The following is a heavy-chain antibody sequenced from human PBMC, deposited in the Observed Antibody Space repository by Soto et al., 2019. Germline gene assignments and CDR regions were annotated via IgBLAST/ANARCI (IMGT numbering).Heavy chain of an antibody. CDR2: ISSSGSTI. D-gene: IGHD5-12*01. V-gene: IGHV3-48*04. J-gene: IGHJ4*02. CDR3: ARDRLLHLEYSGYDFFDY. Sequence: HPGGSLRLSCAASGFTFSSYAMSWVRQAPGKGLEWVSYISSSGSTIYYADSVKGRFTISRDNAKNSLYLQMNSLRAEDTAVYYCARDRLLHLEYSGYDFFDYWGQGTLVTVS. CDR1: GFTFSSYA.